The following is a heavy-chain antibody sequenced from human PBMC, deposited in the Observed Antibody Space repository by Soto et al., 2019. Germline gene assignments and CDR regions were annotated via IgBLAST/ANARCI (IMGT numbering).Heavy chain of an antibody. J-gene: IGHJ6*02. V-gene: IGHV4-39*01. Sequence: PSETLSLTCAVSGGSISSGRYYWGWIRQPPGKGLEWIGSIYYSGSTYYNPSLKSRVTISVDTSKNQFSLKLSSVTAADTAVYYCAAQNTAMAGYYYYGMDVWGQGTTVT. CDR3: AAQNTAMAGYYYYGMDV. CDR2: IYYSGST. D-gene: IGHD5-18*01. CDR1: GGSISSGRYY.